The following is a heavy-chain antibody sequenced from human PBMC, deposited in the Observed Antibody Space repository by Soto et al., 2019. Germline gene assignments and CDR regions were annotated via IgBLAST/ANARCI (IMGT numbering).Heavy chain of an antibody. CDR1: GFTFSSYA. J-gene: IGHJ6*03. D-gene: IGHD2-2*01. CDR2: ISGSGGST. V-gene: IGHV3-23*01. Sequence: GGSLRLSCAASGFTFSSYAMSWVRQAPGKGLEWVSAISGSGGSTYYADSVKGRFTISRDNSKNTLYLQMNSLRAEDTAVYYWAKGVRQYCSSTSCPKTGGSYYYYYMDVWGKGTTVTVSS. CDR3: AKGVRQYCSSTSCPKTGGSYYYYYMDV.